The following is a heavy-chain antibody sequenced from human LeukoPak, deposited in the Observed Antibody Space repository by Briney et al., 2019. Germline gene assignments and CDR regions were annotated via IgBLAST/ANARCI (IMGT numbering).Heavy chain of an antibody. CDR2: INHSGST. CDR3: ARGSPVLDY. D-gene: IGHD2-15*01. CDR1: GGSFSGYY. V-gene: IGHV4-34*01. Sequence: SETLSLTCAVYGGSFSGYYRSWIRQPPGKGLEWIGEINHSGSTNYNPSLKSRVTISVDTSKNQFSLKLSSVTAADTAVYYCARGSPVLDYWGQGTLVTVSS. J-gene: IGHJ4*02.